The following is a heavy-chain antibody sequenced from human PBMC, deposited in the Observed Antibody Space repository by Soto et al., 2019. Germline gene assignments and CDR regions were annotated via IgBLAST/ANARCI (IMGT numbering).Heavy chain of an antibody. D-gene: IGHD3-16*01. V-gene: IGHV3-23*01. Sequence: HPGGSLRLSCAASGFSFSTFEMSWVRQAPGRGLEWVSFISVDSSRTYYADAVKGRFTISRDNSRYTLYLQMNSLTADDTAVYACVKGGWLDFWGQGTLVTVSS. CDR1: GFSFSTFE. J-gene: IGHJ5*01. CDR2: ISVDSSRT. CDR3: VKGGWLDF.